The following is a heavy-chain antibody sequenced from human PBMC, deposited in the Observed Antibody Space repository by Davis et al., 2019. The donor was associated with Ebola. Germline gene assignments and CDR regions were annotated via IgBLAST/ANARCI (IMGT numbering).Heavy chain of an antibody. CDR1: GLTFSSYS. CDR2: ISSSSSYI. J-gene: IGHJ4*02. CDR3: ARCLRQSTLAAEY. V-gene: IGHV3-21*06. Sequence: GGSLRLSCAASGLTFSSYSMNWVRQAQGKGLEWVSSISSSSSYIYYADSVKGRFPFSRDNAKNSLYLQMNSLRAEDTAVYYCARCLRQSTLAAEYWGQGTLVTVSS. D-gene: IGHD1-1*01.